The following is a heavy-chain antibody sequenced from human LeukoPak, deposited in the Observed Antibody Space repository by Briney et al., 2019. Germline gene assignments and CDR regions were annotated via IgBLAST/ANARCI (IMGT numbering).Heavy chain of an antibody. V-gene: IGHV3-9*03. Sequence: PGGSLRLSCAASGFTFDDYGMSWVRQAPGKGLEWVSGISWNSGSIGYADSVKGRFTISRDNAKNSLYLQMNSLRAEDMALYYCAKDTGYDILTGGPFNYFDYWGQGTLVTVSS. CDR2: ISWNSGSI. CDR3: AKDTGYDILTGGPFNYFDY. D-gene: IGHD3-9*01. CDR1: GFTFDDYG. J-gene: IGHJ4*02.